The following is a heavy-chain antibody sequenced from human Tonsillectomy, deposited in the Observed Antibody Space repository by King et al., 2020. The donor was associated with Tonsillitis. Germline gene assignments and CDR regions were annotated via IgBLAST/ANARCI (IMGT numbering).Heavy chain of an antibody. CDR1: GFPFSSYA. Sequence: LVESGGGLVQPGGSLRLSCAASGFPFSSYAMSWVRQAPGKGLEWVSAISGSGGSTYYAESVKGRFTISRDNSKNTLYLQMNSLRAEETAVYYCAKVGVEALFTIFPDGAFDIWGQGTMVTVSS. V-gene: IGHV3-23*04. J-gene: IGHJ3*02. CDR3: AKVGVEALFTIFPDGAFDI. CDR2: ISGSGGST. D-gene: IGHD3-3*01.